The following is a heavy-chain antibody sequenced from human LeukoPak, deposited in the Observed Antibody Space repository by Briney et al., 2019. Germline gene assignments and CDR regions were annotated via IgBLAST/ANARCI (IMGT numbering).Heavy chain of an antibody. J-gene: IGHJ4*02. CDR2: FDPEDGET. V-gene: IGHV1-24*01. D-gene: IGHD3-10*01. CDR3: ATGPSITMVRGVIFDY. Sequence: ASVKVSCKVSGYTLTESSMHWVRQAPGKGLEWMGGFDPEDGETIYAQKFQGRVTMTEDTSTDTAYMELSSLRSEDTAVYYCATGPSITMVRGVIFDYWGQGTLVTVSS. CDR1: GYTLTESS.